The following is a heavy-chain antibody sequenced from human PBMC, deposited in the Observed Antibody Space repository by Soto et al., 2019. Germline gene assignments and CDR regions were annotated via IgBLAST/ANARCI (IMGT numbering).Heavy chain of an antibody. CDR1: GFTFSSYA. CDR2: IYSAGST. CDR3: ARAGVAASDY. Sequence: PGGSLRLSCAASGFTFSSYAMSWVRQAPGKGLEWVSVIYSAGSTYYADSVKGRFTISRDNSKNTLYLQMNSLRAEDTAVYYCARAGVAASDYWGQGTLVTVPQ. J-gene: IGHJ4*02. V-gene: IGHV3-53*01. D-gene: IGHD3-3*01.